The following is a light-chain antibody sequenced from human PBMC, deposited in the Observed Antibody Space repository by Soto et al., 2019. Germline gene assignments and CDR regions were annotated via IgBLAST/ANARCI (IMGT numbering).Light chain of an antibody. CDR1: SSDVGGYNS. CDR2: EVS. Sequence: QSVLTQPPSASGSPGQSVTISCTGTSSDVGGYNSVSWYQQHPVKAPKLMIYEVSKRPSGVPDRFSGSKSGNTASLTVSGLQAEDEADYYLSSYAGSNNLVFGGGTKLTVL. CDR3: SSYAGSNNLV. V-gene: IGLV2-8*01. J-gene: IGLJ3*02.